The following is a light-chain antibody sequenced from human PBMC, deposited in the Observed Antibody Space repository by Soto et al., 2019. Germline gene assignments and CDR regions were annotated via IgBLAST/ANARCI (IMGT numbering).Light chain of an antibody. V-gene: IGLV2-14*01. Sequence: QSALTQPASVSGSPGQSITISCTGTSSDVGTYNYVSWYQQHPGKVPKLLIFEASNRPSGDSNRFSGSKSGNTASLTISGIQAEDEADYYCASYTGSSTLYVFGTGTKVTVL. CDR3: ASYTGSSTLYV. J-gene: IGLJ1*01. CDR2: EAS. CDR1: SSDVGTYNY.